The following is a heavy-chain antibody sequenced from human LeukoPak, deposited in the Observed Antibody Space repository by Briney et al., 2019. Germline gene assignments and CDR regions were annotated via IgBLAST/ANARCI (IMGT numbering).Heavy chain of an antibody. CDR1: GFTFSSCA. CDR3: ARVRGDDKYSSGWYLDY. V-gene: IGHV3-23*01. D-gene: IGHD6-19*01. CDR2: ISSSGGST. J-gene: IGHJ4*02. Sequence: GGSLRLSCAVSGFTFSSCAMSWVRQAPGKGLEWVSTISSSGGSTYYADSVKGRFPISRDNSKNTLYLQMNSLRAEDTAVYYCARVRGDDKYSSGWYLDYWGQGTLVTVSS.